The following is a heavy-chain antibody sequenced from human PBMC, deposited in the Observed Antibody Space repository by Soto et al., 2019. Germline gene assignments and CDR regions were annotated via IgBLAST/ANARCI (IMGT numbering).Heavy chain of an antibody. CDR3: ARASRDAVAGYTLDN. J-gene: IGHJ4*02. D-gene: IGHD6-13*01. Sequence: SETLSLTCTVSGGSISSNYWTWVRQPPGKGLEWIGYVYNSGSTNYNPSLKSRVTITEATSKSQFSLKVNSMTAADTAVYYSARASRDAVAGYTLDNWGQGILVTVSS. CDR2: VYNSGST. V-gene: IGHV4-59*08. CDR1: GGSISSNY.